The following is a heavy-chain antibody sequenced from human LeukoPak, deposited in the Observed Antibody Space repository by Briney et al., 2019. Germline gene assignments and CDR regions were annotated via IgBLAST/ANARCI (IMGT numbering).Heavy chain of an antibody. V-gene: IGHV4-34*01. CDR2: INHSGST. D-gene: IGHD4-17*01. Sequence: PSETPSLTCAVYGGSFSGYYWSWIRQPPGKGLEWIGEINHSGSTNYNPSLKSRVTISVDTSKNQFSLKLSSVTAADTAVYYCARDLHQVTTYWYFDLWGRGTLVTVSS. CDR1: GGSFSGYY. CDR3: ARDLHQVTTYWYFDL. J-gene: IGHJ2*01.